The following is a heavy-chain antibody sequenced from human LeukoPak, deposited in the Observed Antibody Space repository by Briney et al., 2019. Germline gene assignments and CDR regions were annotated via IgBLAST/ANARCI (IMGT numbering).Heavy chain of an antibody. CDR2: IYTSGST. V-gene: IGHV4-4*09. CDR1: GGSISSYY. Sequence: PSETLSLTCTVSGGSISSYYWSWIRQPPGKGLEWIGYIYTSGSTNYNPSLKSRVTISVDTSKNQFSLKLSSVTAADTAVYYCARHGGYCSSTSCYGEGNWFDPWGREPWSPSPQ. J-gene: IGHJ5*02. D-gene: IGHD2-2*01. CDR3: ARHGGYCSSTSCYGEGNWFDP.